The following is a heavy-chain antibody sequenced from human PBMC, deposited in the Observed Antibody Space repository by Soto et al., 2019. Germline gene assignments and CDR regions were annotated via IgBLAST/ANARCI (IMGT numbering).Heavy chain of an antibody. CDR1: GYTFTKYW. CDR3: ARRDMLTGYVYFDY. D-gene: IGHD3-9*01. J-gene: IGHJ4*02. V-gene: IGHV5-51*01. CDR2: IYPDDSDT. Sequence: LGESLKISCRASGYTFTKYWVGWVRQMPGKGLEWMGIIYPDDSDTRYSPSFQGHVTISADKSISTAYLQWSSLKASDSATYYCARRDMLTGYVYFDYWGQGTQVTVSS.